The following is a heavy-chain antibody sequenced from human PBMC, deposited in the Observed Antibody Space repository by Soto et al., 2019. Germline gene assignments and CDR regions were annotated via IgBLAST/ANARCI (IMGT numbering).Heavy chain of an antibody. CDR3: ARDLGIFLLDV. J-gene: IGHJ6*02. Sequence: GGSLRLSCAASGFIFSNYGMHWVRQAPGEGLEWVAAIQFDGSNKYSADSVRGRFTISRDDSKSTLYLQMSGLGAEDTAVYYCARDLGIFLLDVWGQGTTVTVSS. D-gene: IGHD7-27*01. CDR2: IQFDGSNK. V-gene: IGHV3-33*01. CDR1: GFIFSNYG.